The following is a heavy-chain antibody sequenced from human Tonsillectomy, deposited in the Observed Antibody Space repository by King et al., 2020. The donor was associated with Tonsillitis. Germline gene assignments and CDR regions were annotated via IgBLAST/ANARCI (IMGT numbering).Heavy chain of an antibody. D-gene: IGHD5-18*01. CDR2: ISSTSSTI. Sequence: VQLVESGGGLVQPGGSMRLSCAASGFTFSTYSMDWVRQAPGKGLEWLSYISSTSSTIYYADSLKGRFTISRDDAKNSLYLQMNSLRDEDTAVYYCARGAGPDTATAFYLYFNLWGGGTLVTVSA. CDR3: ARGAGPDTATAFYLYFNL. J-gene: IGHJ2*01. V-gene: IGHV3-48*02. CDR1: GFTFSTYS.